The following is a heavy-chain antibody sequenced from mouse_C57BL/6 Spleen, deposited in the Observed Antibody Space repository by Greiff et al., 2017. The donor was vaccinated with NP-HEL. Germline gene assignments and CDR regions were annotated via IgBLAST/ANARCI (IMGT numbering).Heavy chain of an antibody. CDR1: GFTFSSYA. J-gene: IGHJ2*01. CDR2: ISSGGDYI. Sequence: EVKVVESGEGLVKPGGSLKLSCAASGFTFSSYAMSWVRQTPEKRLEWVAYISSGGDYIYYADTVKGRFTISRDNARNTLYLQMSSLKSEDTAMYYCTRDDGYFGDWGQGTTLTVSS. CDR3: TRDDGYFGD. V-gene: IGHV5-9-1*02. D-gene: IGHD2-3*01.